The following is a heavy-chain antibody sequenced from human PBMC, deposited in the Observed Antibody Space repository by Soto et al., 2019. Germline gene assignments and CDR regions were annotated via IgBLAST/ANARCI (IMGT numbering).Heavy chain of an antibody. J-gene: IGHJ4*02. CDR3: ARGEDDYGGDY. Sequence: GASVKVSCKASGGTFSSYAISWVRQAPGQGLEWMGGINPIFGTANYAQKFQGRVTITADESTSTAYMELSSLRSEDTAVYYCARGEDDYGGDYWGQGTLVTVSS. D-gene: IGHD4-17*01. CDR2: INPIFGTA. CDR1: GGTFSSYA. V-gene: IGHV1-69*13.